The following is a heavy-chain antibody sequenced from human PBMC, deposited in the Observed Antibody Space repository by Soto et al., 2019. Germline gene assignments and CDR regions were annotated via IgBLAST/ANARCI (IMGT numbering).Heavy chain of an antibody. CDR3: ARDRGGSGSYLSI. D-gene: IGHD3-10*01. CDR2: ISYDGSNK. V-gene: IGHV3-30-3*01. J-gene: IGHJ4*02. Sequence: GGSLRLSCAASGFTFSSYAMHWVRQAPGKGLEWVAVISYDGSNKYYADSVKGRFTISRDNSKNTLYLQMNSLRAEDTAVYYCARDRGGSGSYLSIWGQGTLVTVSS. CDR1: GFTFSSYA.